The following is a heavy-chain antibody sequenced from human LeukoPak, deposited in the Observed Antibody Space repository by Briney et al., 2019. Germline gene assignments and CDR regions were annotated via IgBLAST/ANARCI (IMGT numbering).Heavy chain of an antibody. V-gene: IGHV3-20*01. CDR1: GFTFDDYG. CDR3: ARMRYCSSTSCYYYYMDV. J-gene: IGHJ6*03. Sequence: GGSLRLSCAASGFTFDDYGMSWVRQAPGKGLEWVSGINWNGGSTGYADSVKGRFTISRDNAKNSRYLQMNSLRAEDTALYHCARMRYCSSTSCYYYYMDVWGKGTTVTVSS. D-gene: IGHD2-2*01. CDR2: INWNGGST.